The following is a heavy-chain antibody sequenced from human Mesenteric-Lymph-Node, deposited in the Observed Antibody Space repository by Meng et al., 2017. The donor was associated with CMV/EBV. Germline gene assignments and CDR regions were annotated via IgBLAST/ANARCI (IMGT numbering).Heavy chain of an antibody. CDR2: ISSSGSTI. V-gene: IGHV3-11*01. CDR1: GFTFSDYY. Sequence: GGSLRLSCAASGFTFSDYYMSWIRQAPGKGLEWVSYISSSGSTIYYADSVKGRFTISRDNAKNSLYLQMNSLRAEDTAVYYCARSYYDSSGYPYFDYWGQGTPVTVSS. J-gene: IGHJ4*02. D-gene: IGHD3-22*01. CDR3: ARSYYDSSGYPYFDY.